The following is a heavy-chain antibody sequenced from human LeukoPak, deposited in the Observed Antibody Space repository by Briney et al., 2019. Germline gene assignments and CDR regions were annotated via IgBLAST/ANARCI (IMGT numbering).Heavy chain of an antibody. J-gene: IGHJ4*02. CDR2: ISTSGSYL. V-gene: IGHV3-21*01. CDR3: AREIVVVTANFDY. Sequence: KPGGSLRLSCAASGFTFSSYSMNWVRQAPGKGLEWVSSISTSGSYLHYADSVKGRFTISRDNAKNSLYLQLNSLRAEDTAVYYCAREIVVVTANFDYWGQGTLVTVSS. CDR1: GFTFSSYS. D-gene: IGHD2-21*02.